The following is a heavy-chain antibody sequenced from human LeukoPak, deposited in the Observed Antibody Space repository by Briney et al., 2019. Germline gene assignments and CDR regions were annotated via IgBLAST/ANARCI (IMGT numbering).Heavy chain of an antibody. CDR2: INPNSGGS. J-gene: IGHJ4*02. Sequence: ASVKVSCKASGYTFTDAYVRWVRQAPGQGLEWMGWINPNSGGSTQAQKFQGRVTMTRDTSISTAYMDLSRLRSDDTAVYYCARKGGCSNGVCSALDYWGQGTLVTVSS. V-gene: IGHV1-2*02. CDR3: ARKGGCSNGVCSALDY. D-gene: IGHD2-8*01. CDR1: GYTFTDAY.